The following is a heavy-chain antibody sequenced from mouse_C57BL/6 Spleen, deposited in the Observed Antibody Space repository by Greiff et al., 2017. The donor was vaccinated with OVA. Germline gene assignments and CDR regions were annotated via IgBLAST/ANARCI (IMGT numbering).Heavy chain of an antibody. V-gene: IGHV1-52*01. Sequence: VQLKQPGAELVRPGSSVKLSCKASGYTFTSYWMHWVKQRPIQGLEWIGNIDPSDSETHYNQKFKDKATLTVDKSSSTAYMQLSSLTSEDSAVYYCARSGGYDEGGGFMDYWGQGTSVTVSS. CDR1: GYTFTSYW. CDR2: IDPSDSET. D-gene: IGHD2-2*01. CDR3: ARSGGYDEGGGFMDY. J-gene: IGHJ4*01.